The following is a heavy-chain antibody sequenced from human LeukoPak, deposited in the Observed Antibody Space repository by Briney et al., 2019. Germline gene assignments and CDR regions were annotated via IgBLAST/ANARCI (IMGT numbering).Heavy chain of an antibody. D-gene: IGHD2/OR15-2a*01. CDR3: ARAPTAILTYYFDS. V-gene: IGHV3-21*01. J-gene: IGHJ4*02. CDR2: TSSSSSYI. Sequence: GGSLRLSCAASGFTFSSYSMNWVRQAPGKGLEWVSSTSSSSSYIYYADSVKGRFTISRDNSKNTLYLQMVSLRVEDTAIYYCARAPTAILTYYFDSWGQGTVVTVSS. CDR1: GFTFSSYS.